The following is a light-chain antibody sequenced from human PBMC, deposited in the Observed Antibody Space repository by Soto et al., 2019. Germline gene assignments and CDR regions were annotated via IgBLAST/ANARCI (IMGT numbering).Light chain of an antibody. CDR1: QSISSW. J-gene: IGKJ5*01. CDR2: KAS. V-gene: IGKV1-5*03. Sequence: DIQMTQSPSTLSASVGGRVTITCRASQSISSWLAWYQQKPGKAPKLLIYKASSLESGVPSRFRGSGSGTEFTLTISSLQPDDFATYYCQQYNSYSITFGQGTRLEIK. CDR3: QQYNSYSIT.